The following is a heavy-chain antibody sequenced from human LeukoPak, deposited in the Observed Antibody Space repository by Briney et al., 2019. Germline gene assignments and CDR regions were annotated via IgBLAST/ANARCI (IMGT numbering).Heavy chain of an antibody. J-gene: IGHJ3*02. Sequence: ASVKVSCKASGYTFTTYYVHWVRQAPGQGLEWMGIINPSGGSTTYAQKFRGRLTMTRDTSTSTVYMELSSLRSEDTAVYYCARDSCGGDCYDAFDIWGQGTMVTVSS. V-gene: IGHV1-46*01. D-gene: IGHD2-21*02. CDR1: GYTFTTYY. CDR2: INPSGGST. CDR3: ARDSCGGDCYDAFDI.